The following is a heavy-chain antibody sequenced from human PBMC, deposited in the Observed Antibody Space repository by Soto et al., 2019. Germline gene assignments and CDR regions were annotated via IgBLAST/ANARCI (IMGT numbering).Heavy chain of an antibody. Sequence: EVQLVESGGGLVQPGGSLRLSCAASGLTFSDHYSDWVRQGPGKGLEWVGRSRNKANSYTTEYAASVKGRFTLSRDDSTNSVYLQMNSLNAGDTAVYYCALGGGFQHWGQGTLVTVSS. D-gene: IGHD3-16*01. V-gene: IGHV3-72*01. CDR1: GLTFSDHY. CDR3: ALGGGFQH. CDR2: SRNKANSYTT. J-gene: IGHJ1*01.